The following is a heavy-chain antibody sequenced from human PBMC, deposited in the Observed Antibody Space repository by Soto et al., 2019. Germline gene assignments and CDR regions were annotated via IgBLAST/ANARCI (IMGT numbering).Heavy chain of an antibody. CDR2: IYFDDDK. V-gene: IGHV2-5*02. CDR3: ATHGSGTYYNPMYNWFDP. Sequence: QITLKESGPTLVKPTQTLTLTCTFSGFSLSTSGVGVGWIRQPPGKALEWLALIYFDDDKRYSPSLQSRLTINTHTSKTQVVPTMSNMDPVDTATYYCATHGSGTYYNPMYNWFDPWGQGTLVTVSS. D-gene: IGHD3-10*01. J-gene: IGHJ5*02. CDR1: GFSLSTSGVG.